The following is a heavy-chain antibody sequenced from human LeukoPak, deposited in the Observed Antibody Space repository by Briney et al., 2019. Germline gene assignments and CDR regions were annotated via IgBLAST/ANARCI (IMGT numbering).Heavy chain of an antibody. CDR2: ISSTGSYI. D-gene: IGHD3-10*01. CDR1: GFSFSSYS. CDR3: AREEARGGPFDY. Sequence: GGSLRLSWAAAGFSFSSYSMNWVRQAPGKGLEWVSSISSTGSYIYYADSVKGRFTISRDNAKNSLYLQMNSLRAEDTAVYYCAREEARGGPFDYWGQGTLVTVSS. V-gene: IGHV3-21*01. J-gene: IGHJ4*02.